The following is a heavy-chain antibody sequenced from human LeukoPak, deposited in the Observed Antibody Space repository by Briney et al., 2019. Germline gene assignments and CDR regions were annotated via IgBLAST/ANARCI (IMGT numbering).Heavy chain of an antibody. CDR1: GGSISSYY. V-gene: IGHV4-59*08. D-gene: IGHD3-10*01. CDR3: ASSMVRGQKAFDI. Sequence: SETLSLTCTVSGGSISSYYWSWIRQPPGKGLEWIGYIYYSGSTYYNPSLKSRVTISVDTSKNQFSLKLSSVTAADTAVYYCASSMVRGQKAFDIWGQGTMVTVSS. CDR2: IYYSGST. J-gene: IGHJ3*02.